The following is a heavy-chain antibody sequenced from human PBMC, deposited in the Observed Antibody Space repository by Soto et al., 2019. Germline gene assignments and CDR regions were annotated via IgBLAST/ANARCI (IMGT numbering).Heavy chain of an antibody. CDR1: GFTFSSYG. J-gene: IGHJ6*02. CDR2: IWYDGSNK. V-gene: IGHV3-33*01. D-gene: IGHD5-18*01. Sequence: GGSLRLSCAASGFTFSSYGMHWVRQAPGKGLEWVAVIWYDGSNKYYADSVKGRFTISRDNSKNTLYLQMNSLRAEDTAVYYCARDGGYSYGYSRYYYYGMDVWGQGTTVTVSS. CDR3: ARDGGYSYGYSRYYYYGMDV.